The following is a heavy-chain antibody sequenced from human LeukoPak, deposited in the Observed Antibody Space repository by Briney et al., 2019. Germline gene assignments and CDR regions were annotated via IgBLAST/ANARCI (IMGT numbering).Heavy chain of an antibody. Sequence: ASVKVSCKASGGTFSSYAISWVRQAPGQGLEWMGRIIPILGIANYAQKLQGRVTMTTDTSTSTAYMELRSLRSDDTAVYYCARDLGHYYDSSGYLLDYWGQGTLVTVSS. CDR3: ARDLGHYYDSSGYLLDY. D-gene: IGHD3-22*01. CDR2: IIPILGIA. V-gene: IGHV1-69*04. J-gene: IGHJ4*02. CDR1: GGTFSSYA.